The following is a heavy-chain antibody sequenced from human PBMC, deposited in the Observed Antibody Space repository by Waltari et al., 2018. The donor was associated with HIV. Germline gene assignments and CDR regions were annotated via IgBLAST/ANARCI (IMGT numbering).Heavy chain of an antibody. D-gene: IGHD1-20*01. Sequence: EVQLVQSGAQLKKPGQSLQISCQASGYSFSNYWIGWVRQMPGKGLEYLGIIHPGYSETKYSPSLEGHVTISADTSINTAYLQWTSLKASDTATYFCARKTAGYMNNWYFDSWSQGTLVTVSS. V-gene: IGHV5-51*01. CDR2: IHPGYSET. CDR3: ARKTAGYMNNWYFDS. J-gene: IGHJ4*02. CDR1: GYSFSNYW.